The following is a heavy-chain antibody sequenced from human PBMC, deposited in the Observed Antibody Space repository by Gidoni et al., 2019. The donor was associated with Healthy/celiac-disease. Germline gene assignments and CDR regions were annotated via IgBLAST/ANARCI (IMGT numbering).Heavy chain of an antibody. CDR1: GGSISSSSYY. CDR3: ARHDTVTTSDYYYGMDV. J-gene: IGHJ6*02. V-gene: IGHV4-39*01. CDR2: IYYSGST. Sequence: QLQLQESGPGLVKPSETLSLTCTVSGGSISSSSYYWGWIRQPPGKGLEWVGSIYYSGSTYYNPSLKSRVTISVDTSKNQFSLKLSSVTAADTAVYYCARHDTVTTSDYYYGMDVWGQGTTVTVSS. D-gene: IGHD4-17*01.